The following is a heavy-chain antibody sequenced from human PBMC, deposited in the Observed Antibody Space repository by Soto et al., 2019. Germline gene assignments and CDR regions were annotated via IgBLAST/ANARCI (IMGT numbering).Heavy chain of an antibody. CDR2: ISYDGSNK. D-gene: IGHD1-20*01. CDR3: AREEVSARKHYGLDV. J-gene: IGHJ6*02. CDR1: GFTFSSYA. Sequence: QVQLVESGGGVVQPGRSLRLSCAASGFTFSSYAMHWVRQAPGKGRELVAIISYDGSNKYYADSVKGRFTISRDNSKNTLYLQMNSLRAEDTAVYYCAREEVSARKHYGLDVWGQGTTVTVSS. V-gene: IGHV3-30-3*01.